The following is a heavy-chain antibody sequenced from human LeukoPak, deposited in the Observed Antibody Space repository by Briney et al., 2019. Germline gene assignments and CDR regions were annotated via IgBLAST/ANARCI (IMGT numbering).Heavy chain of an antibody. CDR1: GFTFSDYY. D-gene: IGHD3-10*01. J-gene: IGHJ4*02. Sequence: GGSLRLSCAPSGFTFSDYYMSWIRQAPGKGLEWVSYISSSSSYTNYADSVKGRFTISRDNAKNSLYLQMNSLRAEDTAVYYCARELGDGSGSSDYWGQGTLVTVSS. CDR3: ARELGDGSGSSDY. CDR2: ISSSSSYT. V-gene: IGHV3-11*05.